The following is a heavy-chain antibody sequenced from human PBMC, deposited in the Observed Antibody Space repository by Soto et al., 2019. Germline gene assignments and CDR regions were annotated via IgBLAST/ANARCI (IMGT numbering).Heavy chain of an antibody. D-gene: IGHD3-3*01. Sequence: ASVKVSCKASGYTFTSYYMHWVRQAPGQGLEWMGWMNPNSGNTGYVQKFQGRVTMTRNTSISTAYMELSSLRSEDTAVYYCARGSVQKSGYYRRRDAFDIWGQGTMVTV. CDR3: ARGSVQKSGYYRRRDAFDI. CDR1: GYTFTSYY. CDR2: MNPNSGNT. V-gene: IGHV1-8*02. J-gene: IGHJ3*02.